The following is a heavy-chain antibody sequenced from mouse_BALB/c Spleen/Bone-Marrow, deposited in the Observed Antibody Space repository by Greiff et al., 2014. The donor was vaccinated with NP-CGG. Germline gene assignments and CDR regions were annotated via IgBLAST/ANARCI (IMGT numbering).Heavy chain of an antibody. Sequence: QVHVKQSGAELVKPGASVKLSCKASGYTSTSYWMHWVKQRPGQGLEWIGEINPSNGRTNYNEKFKSKATLTVDKSSSTAYMQLSSLTSEDSAVYYCARGGFDYWGQGTTLTVSS. CDR3: ARGGFDY. J-gene: IGHJ2*01. CDR2: INPSNGRT. CDR1: GYTSTSYW. V-gene: IGHV1S81*02.